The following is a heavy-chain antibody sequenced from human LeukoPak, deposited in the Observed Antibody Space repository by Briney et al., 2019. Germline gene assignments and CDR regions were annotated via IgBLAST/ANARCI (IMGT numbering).Heavy chain of an antibody. V-gene: IGHV4-39*07. Sequence: SETLSLTCTVSGGSISSSSYYWGWIRQPPGEGLEWIGSIYYSGSTYYNPSLKSRVTISVDTSKNQFSLKLSSVTAADTAVYYCACGTTAPLHFDYWGQGTLVTVSS. J-gene: IGHJ4*02. CDR1: GGSISSSSYY. D-gene: IGHD4-17*01. CDR2: IYYSGST. CDR3: ACGTTAPLHFDY.